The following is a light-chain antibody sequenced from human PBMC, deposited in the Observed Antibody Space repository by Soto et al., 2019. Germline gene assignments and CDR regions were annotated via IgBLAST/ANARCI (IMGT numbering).Light chain of an antibody. J-gene: IGKJ4*01. V-gene: IGKV1-39*01. CDR2: ATS. CDR3: QQSYSTPRT. Sequence: DIQMTQSPSSLSASVGDRVTITCRASQSITTYLNWYQQKPGKAPKLLIYATSSLQSGVPSRFSGSGSGPDFTLTISSLKPEDFAAYYCQQSYSTPRTFGGGTKVDI. CDR1: QSITTY.